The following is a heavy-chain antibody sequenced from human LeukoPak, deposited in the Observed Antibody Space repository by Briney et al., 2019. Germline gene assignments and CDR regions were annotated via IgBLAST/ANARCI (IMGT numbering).Heavy chain of an antibody. J-gene: IGHJ4*02. Sequence: GGSLRLSCAASGFTFSSFDMNCVRQAPGKGLEWVSYISSSGNTIYYADSVKGRFTISRDNAKNSLYLQMNSLRAEDTAVYYCARDRATEPFDYWGQGTLVTVSS. V-gene: IGHV3-48*03. CDR1: GFTFSSFD. D-gene: IGHD5-24*01. CDR2: ISSSGNTI. CDR3: ARDRATEPFDY.